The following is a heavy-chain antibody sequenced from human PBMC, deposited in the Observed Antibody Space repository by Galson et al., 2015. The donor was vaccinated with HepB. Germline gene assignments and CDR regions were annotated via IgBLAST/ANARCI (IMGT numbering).Heavy chain of an antibody. CDR3: ATDFWSGSTDY. Sequence: SVKVSCKASGYSFTSYAMSWVRQAPGQGLEWMGWINTNTGNPTYAQGFTGRFVFSLDTSVSTAYLQISSLKAEDTAVYYCATDFWSGSTDYWGQGTLVTVSS. J-gene: IGHJ4*02. V-gene: IGHV7-4-1*02. CDR1: GYSFTSYA. CDR2: INTNTGNP. D-gene: IGHD3-3*01.